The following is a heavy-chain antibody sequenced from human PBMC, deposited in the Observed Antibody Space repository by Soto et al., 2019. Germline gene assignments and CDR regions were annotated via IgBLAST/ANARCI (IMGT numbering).Heavy chain of an antibody. Sequence: PGESLKISCQGSGYSFTNYWIAWVRQMPGKGLEWMGIIYPGDSDTRYSPSFKGQVTISADKSISTAYLQWSSLKASDTAMYYFARHHKRITIFGVVTNNWFDPWGQGTLVTVSS. CDR2: IYPGDSDT. V-gene: IGHV5-51*01. CDR3: ARHHKRITIFGVVTNNWFDP. D-gene: IGHD3-3*01. J-gene: IGHJ5*02. CDR1: GYSFTNYW.